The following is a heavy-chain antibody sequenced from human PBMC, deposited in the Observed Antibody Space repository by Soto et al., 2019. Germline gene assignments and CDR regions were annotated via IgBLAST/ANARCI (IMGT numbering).Heavy chain of an antibody. V-gene: IGHV4-31*03. CDR1: GGAISSVADY. CDR2: IHYTGKT. D-gene: IGHD6-13*01. Sequence: PSETLSLTCTVSGGAISSVADYWNWVRQHPGKGLQWLGCIHYTGKTFSNPSLESRLSMSVDTSKNQFSLKLRSVTAADTAVYYCARGLASAGRLGPWGLGTLVTVS. J-gene: IGHJ5*02. CDR3: ARGLASAGRLGP.